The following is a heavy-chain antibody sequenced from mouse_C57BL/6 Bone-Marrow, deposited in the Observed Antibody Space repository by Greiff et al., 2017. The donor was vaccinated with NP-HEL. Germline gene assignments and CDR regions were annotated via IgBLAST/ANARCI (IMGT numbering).Heavy chain of an antibody. D-gene: IGHD1-1*01. CDR1: GYTFTSYW. V-gene: IGHV1-50*01. CDR3: ARKNTVVADY. Sequence: QVQLQQSGAELVKPGASVKLSCKASGYTFTSYWMQWVKQRPGQGLEWIGEIDPSDSYTNYNQKFKGKATLTVDTSSSTAYMQLSSLTSEDSAVYYCARKNTVVADYWGQGTTLTVSS. J-gene: IGHJ2*01. CDR2: IDPSDSYT.